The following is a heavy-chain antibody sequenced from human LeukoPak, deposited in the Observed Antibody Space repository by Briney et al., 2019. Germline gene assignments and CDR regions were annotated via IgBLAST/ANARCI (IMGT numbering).Heavy chain of an antibody. Sequence: ASVKVSCKASGYTFTSYGISWVRQAPGQGLEWMGWISAYNGNTNYAQKFQGRVTMTRNTSISTAYMELSSLRSEDTAVYYCARGGSSGSFDYWGQGTLVTVSS. D-gene: IGHD3-22*01. CDR1: GYTFTSYG. CDR2: ISAYNGNT. J-gene: IGHJ4*02. CDR3: ARGGSSGSFDY. V-gene: IGHV1-18*04.